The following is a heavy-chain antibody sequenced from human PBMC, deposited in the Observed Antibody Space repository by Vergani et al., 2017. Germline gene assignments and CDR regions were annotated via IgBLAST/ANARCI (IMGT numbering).Heavy chain of an antibody. J-gene: IGHJ6*02. CDR2: INAGNGNT. D-gene: IGHD2-15*01. CDR1: GYTFTTYA. Sequence: QVQLVQSGAEVRKPGASVKVSCKASGYTFTTYAMHWVRQAPGQRLEWMGWINAGNGNTKYSQKFQGRVTITRDTSASTAYMELSSLTSEDTAVYYCARVAAPYYYFYGMDVWGQGNTVTVSS. CDR3: ARVAAPYYYFYGMDV. V-gene: IGHV1-3*01.